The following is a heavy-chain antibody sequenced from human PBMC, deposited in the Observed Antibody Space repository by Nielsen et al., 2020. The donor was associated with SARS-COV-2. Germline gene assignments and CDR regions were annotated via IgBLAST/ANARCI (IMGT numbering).Heavy chain of an antibody. Sequence: GESLKISCAASGFTLSNYNMHWVRQGPGKGLVWVSRINRDGSVTNYADSVKGRFTISRDNGGNTLYLQVNSLRAEDTAVYYCVREGDGYHSYYYGLDVWAEGPRSPSP. J-gene: IGHJ6*02. CDR3: VREGDGYHSYYYGLDV. V-gene: IGHV3-74*01. CDR1: GFTLSNYN. CDR2: INRDGSVT. D-gene: IGHD5-24*01.